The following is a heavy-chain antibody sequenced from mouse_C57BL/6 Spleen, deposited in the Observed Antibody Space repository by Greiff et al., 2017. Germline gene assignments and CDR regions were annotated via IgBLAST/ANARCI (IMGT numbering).Heavy chain of an antibody. CDR1: GYTFTDYY. CDR3: ARAYGYDTWFAY. CDR2: INPYNGGT. V-gene: IGHV1-19*01. D-gene: IGHD2-2*01. J-gene: IGHJ3*01. Sequence: EVQLQQSGPVLVKPGASVKMSCKASGYTFTDYYMNWVKQSHGKSLEWIGVINPYNGGTSYNQKFKGKATLTVDKSSSTAYMELNSLTSEDSAVYYCARAYGYDTWFAYWGQGTLVTVSA.